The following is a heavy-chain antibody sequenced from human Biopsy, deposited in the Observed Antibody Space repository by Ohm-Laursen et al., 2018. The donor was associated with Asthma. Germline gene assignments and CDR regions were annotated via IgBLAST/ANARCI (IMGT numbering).Heavy chain of an antibody. CDR2: ITTVFGTT. CDR3: ARKAGSCISRTCYSLDF. CDR1: GGTFNTYV. J-gene: IGHJ4*02. V-gene: IGHV1-69*13. Sequence: SVKVSCKSLGGTFNTYVIGWVRQAPGQGLEWMGGITTVFGTTTYPQKFQDRVTITADDSTSTVYMELSSLRSEDTAVYYCARKAGSCISRTCYSLDFWGQGTLVTVSS. D-gene: IGHD2-2*01.